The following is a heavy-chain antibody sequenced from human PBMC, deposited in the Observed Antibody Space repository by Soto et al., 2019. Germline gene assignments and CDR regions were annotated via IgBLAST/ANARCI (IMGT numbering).Heavy chain of an antibody. CDR2: IYYSGST. D-gene: IGHD2-21*01. Sequence: SETLSLTCTVSGGSISRGGYYWSWIRQHPGKGLEWIGYIYYSGSTYYNPSLKSRVTISVDTSKNQFSLKLSSVTAADTAVYYCATLPPRIVVTLLPIPSWGQGIQVTVSS. J-gene: IGHJ5*02. CDR3: ATLPPRIVVTLLPIPS. CDR1: GGSISRGGYY. V-gene: IGHV4-31*03.